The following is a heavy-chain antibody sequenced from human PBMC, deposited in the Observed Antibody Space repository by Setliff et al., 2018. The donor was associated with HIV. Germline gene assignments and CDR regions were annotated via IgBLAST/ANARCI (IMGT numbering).Heavy chain of an antibody. J-gene: IGHJ6*03. CDR2: IRSKAYGGTT. D-gene: IGHD3-22*01. Sequence: LRLSCTASGFTFGDYAMSWVRQAPGKGLEWVGFIRSKAYGGTTEYAASVKDRFTISRDDSKSIDYLQMNSLKTEDTAVYYCARVDSSGFGAYYYYYYMDVWGKGTTVTV. V-gene: IGHV3-49*04. CDR3: ARVDSSGFGAYYYYYYMDV. CDR1: GFTFGDYA.